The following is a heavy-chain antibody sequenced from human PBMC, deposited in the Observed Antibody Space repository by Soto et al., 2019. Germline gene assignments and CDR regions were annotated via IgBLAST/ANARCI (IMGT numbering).Heavy chain of an antibody. V-gene: IGHV3-21*01. CDR3: ARGGWNYGGTLDY. D-gene: IGHD1-7*01. J-gene: IGHJ4*02. CDR1: GFTFSSYS. Sequence: EVQLVESGGGLVKPGGSLRLSCAASGFTFSSYSMNWVRQAPGKGLEWVSSISSSSNNIYYADSVKGRFTISRDNAKNSLYLQMNSLRAEDTAVYYCARGGWNYGGTLDYWGQGTLVTVSS. CDR2: ISSSSNNI.